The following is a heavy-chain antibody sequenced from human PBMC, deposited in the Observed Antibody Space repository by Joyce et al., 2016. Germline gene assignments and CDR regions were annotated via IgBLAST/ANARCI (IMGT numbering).Heavy chain of an antibody. D-gene: IGHD3-10*01. CDR2: INAADGNT. Sequence: QVQLVQSGAEVKKPGASVTLSCKTSGYSFSNYAMHWGRQAPGQRPEWMGWINAADGNTKYSQNFQGRVNISRDTSATTGYMELSSLKLEDTAVYYCASGSFRDAFDIWGQGTMVTVSS. CDR1: GYSFSNYA. J-gene: IGHJ3*02. CDR3: ASGSFRDAFDI. V-gene: IGHV1-3*01.